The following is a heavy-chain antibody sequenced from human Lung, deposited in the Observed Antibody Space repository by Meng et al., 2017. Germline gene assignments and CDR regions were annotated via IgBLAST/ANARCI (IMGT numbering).Heavy chain of an antibody. CDR1: GGSFSDYY. CDR2: INHSGST. J-gene: IGHJ4*02. V-gene: IGHV4-34*01. CDR3: ARGPTTMAHDFDY. D-gene: IGHD4-11*01. Sequence: QGRLQQLGAGLLKPSETLSLTGVVSGGSFSDYYWSWIRQPPGKGLEWIGEINHSGSTNYNPSLESRATISVDTSQNNLSLKLSSVTAADSAVYYCARGPTTMAHDFDYWGQGTLVTVSS.